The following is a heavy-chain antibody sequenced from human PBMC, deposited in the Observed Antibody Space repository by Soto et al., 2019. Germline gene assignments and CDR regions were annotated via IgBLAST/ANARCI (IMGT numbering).Heavy chain of an antibody. J-gene: IGHJ4*02. CDR1: GGSISSGDYY. D-gene: IGHD3-3*01. Sequence: QVQLQESGPGLVKPSQTLSLTCTVSGGSISSGDYYWSWLRQPPGKGLEWIGYIYYSGSTYYNPSLKSRVTISVDTSKNQFSLKLSSVTAADTAVYYCARGAIFGVVIIPDFDYWGQGTLVTVSS. V-gene: IGHV4-30-4*01. CDR2: IYYSGST. CDR3: ARGAIFGVVIIPDFDY.